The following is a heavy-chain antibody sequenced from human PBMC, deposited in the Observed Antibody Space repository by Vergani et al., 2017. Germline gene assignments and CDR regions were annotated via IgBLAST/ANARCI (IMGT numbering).Heavy chain of an antibody. D-gene: IGHD6-6*01. CDR3: AGMSIAARLDAFDI. CDR1: GGSISSSSYY. CDR2: IYYSGST. Sequence: QLQLQESGPGLVKPSETLSLTCTVSGGSISSSSYYWGWIRQPPGKGLEWIGSIYYSGSTYYNPSLKSRVTISVDTSKNQFSLKLSSVTAAYTAVYYCAGMSIAARLDAFDIWGQGTMVTVSS. J-gene: IGHJ3*02. V-gene: IGHV4-39*01.